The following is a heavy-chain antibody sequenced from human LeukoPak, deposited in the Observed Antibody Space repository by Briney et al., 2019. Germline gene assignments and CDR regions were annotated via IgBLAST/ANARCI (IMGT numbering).Heavy chain of an antibody. J-gene: IGHJ4*02. CDR1: GYTFTGHY. CDR3: ARIITSTWYNEFDC. D-gene: IGHD1-14*01. CDR2: INPNGGGT. Sequence: ASVKVSCKASGYTFTGHYLHWLRQAPGQGLEYLGWINPNGGGTNFPQKFQGRVTLTIDTSVNTGYMEITKLTSDDTAVYYCARIITSTWYNEFDCWGQGTLVAVSS. V-gene: IGHV1-2*02.